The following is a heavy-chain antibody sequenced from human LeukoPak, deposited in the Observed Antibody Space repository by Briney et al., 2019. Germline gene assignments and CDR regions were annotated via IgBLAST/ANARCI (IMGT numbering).Heavy chain of an antibody. D-gene: IGHD4-11*01. CDR3: TKDAQRGFDYSNSLEK. CDR2: IWNDGSNQ. CDR1: KFTFSHYG. J-gene: IGHJ4*02. V-gene: IGHV3-33*06. Sequence: HPGGSLRLSCAAPKFTFSHYGMHWVRQAPGKGLEWVAVIWNDGSNQYYADFVKGRFTVSRDNYQNTLYLQMNSLRPEDTAVYYCTKDAQRGFDYSNSLEKWGRGTLVTVSS.